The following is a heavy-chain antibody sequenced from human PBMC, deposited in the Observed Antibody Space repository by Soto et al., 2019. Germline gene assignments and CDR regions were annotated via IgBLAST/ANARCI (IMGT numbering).Heavy chain of an antibody. D-gene: IGHD6-6*01. V-gene: IGHV5-51*01. CDR3: ARNKYSSSSGVDY. CDR2: IYPGDSDT. CDR1: GYSFTSYW. J-gene: IGHJ4*02. Sequence: GESLKISCNGSGYSFTSYWIGWVRQMPGKGLEWMGIIYPGDSDTRYSPSFQGQVTISADKSISTAYLQWSSLKASDTAMYYCARNKYSSSSGVDYWGQGTLVPVYS.